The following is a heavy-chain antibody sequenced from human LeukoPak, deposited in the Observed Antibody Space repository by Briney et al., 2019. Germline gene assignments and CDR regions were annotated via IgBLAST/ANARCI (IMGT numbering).Heavy chain of an antibody. J-gene: IGHJ4*02. CDR3: ASSPAVAGTG. D-gene: IGHD6-19*01. CDR1: GFTFDDYV. CDR2: ISGDGSGT. Sequence: GGSLRLSCTASGFTFDDYVMHWVRQAPGKGLEWVSLISGDGSGTYYADSVKGRFTISRDNAKNSLYLQMNSLRAEDTAVYYCASSPAVAGTGRGQGTLVTVSS. V-gene: IGHV3-43*02.